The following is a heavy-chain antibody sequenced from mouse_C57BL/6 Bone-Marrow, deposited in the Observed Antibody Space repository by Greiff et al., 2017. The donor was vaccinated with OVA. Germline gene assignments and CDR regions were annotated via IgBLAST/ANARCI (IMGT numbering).Heavy chain of an antibody. J-gene: IGHJ3*01. Sequence: EVQLQQSGPVLVKPGASVKMSCKASGYTFTDYYMNWVKQSHGKSLEWIGVINPYNGGTSYNQKFKGKATLTVDKSSSTAYMELNSLTSEDSAVYYCARDGSSYGFAYWGQRTMVTVSA. CDR2: INPYNGGT. CDR3: ARDGSSYGFAY. V-gene: IGHV1-19*01. CDR1: GYTFTDYY. D-gene: IGHD1-1*01.